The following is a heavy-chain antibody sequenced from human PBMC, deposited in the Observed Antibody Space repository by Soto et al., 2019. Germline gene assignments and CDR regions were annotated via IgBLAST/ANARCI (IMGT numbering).Heavy chain of an antibody. J-gene: IGHJ4*02. CDR2: IDPSDSQT. D-gene: IGHD3-22*01. Sequence: HGESLKISCKGSGYSFAGYWITWVRQKPGKGLEWMGRIDPSDSQTYYSPSFRGHVTISVTKSITTVFLQWSSLRASDTAMYYCARQIYDSDTGPNFQYYFDSWGQGTPVTVS. CDR3: ARQIYDSDTGPNFQYYFDS. CDR1: GYSFAGYW. V-gene: IGHV5-10-1*01.